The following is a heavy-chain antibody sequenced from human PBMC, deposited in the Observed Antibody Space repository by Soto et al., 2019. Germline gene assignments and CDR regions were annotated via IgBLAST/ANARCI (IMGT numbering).Heavy chain of an antibody. V-gene: IGHV4-30-4*01. CDR1: GGSISSGDYY. CDR2: IYYSGST. J-gene: IGHJ4*02. D-gene: IGHD5-18*01. Sequence: SETLSLTCTVSGGSISSGDYYWSWIRQPPGKGLEWIGYIYYSGSTYYNPSLKSRVTISVDTSKNQFSLKLSSVTAADTAVYYCARAGPNIWLPDEFDYWGQGTLVTVSS. CDR3: ARAGPNIWLPDEFDY.